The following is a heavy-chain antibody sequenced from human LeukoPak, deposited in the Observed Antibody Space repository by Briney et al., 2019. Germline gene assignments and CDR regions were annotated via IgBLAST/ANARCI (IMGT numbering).Heavy chain of an antibody. D-gene: IGHD5-18*01. CDR2: IYYSGST. Sequence: SETLSLTCTVSGGSISSYYWSWIRQPPGKGLEWIGYIYYSGSTNYNPSLKSRVTISVDTSKNQFSLKLSSVTAADTAVYYCAREGERYSYGLDYWGQGTLVTVSP. J-gene: IGHJ4*02. CDR1: GGSISSYY. CDR3: AREGERYSYGLDY. V-gene: IGHV4-59*01.